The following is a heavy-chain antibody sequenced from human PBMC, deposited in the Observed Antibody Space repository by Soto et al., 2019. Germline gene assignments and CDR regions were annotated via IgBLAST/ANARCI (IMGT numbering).Heavy chain of an antibody. CDR3: ARSDPTYAFDI. CDR1: GGSISNFY. J-gene: IGHJ3*02. Sequence: PSETLSLTCTVSGGSISNFYWSWIRQPPGKGLEWIGYVYYTGSTRYSPSFQGQVTISADKSISTAYLQWSSLKASDTAMYYCARSDPTYAFDIWGQGTMVTVSS. V-gene: IGHV4-59*12. CDR2: VYYTGST.